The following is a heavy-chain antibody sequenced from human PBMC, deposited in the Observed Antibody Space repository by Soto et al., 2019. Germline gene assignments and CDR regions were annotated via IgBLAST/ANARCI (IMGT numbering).Heavy chain of an antibody. CDR3: ARTMIVQRGRNAFDI. J-gene: IGHJ3*02. Sequence: GALRLSCAASGFTFSSYSMNWVRQAPGKGLEWVSSISSSSSYIYYADSVKGRFTISRDNAKNSLYLQMNSLRAEDTAVYYCARTMIVQRGRNAFDIWGQGTMVTVSS. V-gene: IGHV3-21*01. CDR2: ISSSSSYI. D-gene: IGHD3-22*01. CDR1: GFTFSSYS.